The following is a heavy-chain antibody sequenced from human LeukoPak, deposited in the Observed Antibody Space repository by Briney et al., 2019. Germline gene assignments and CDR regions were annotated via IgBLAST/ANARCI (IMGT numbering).Heavy chain of an antibody. D-gene: IGHD6-13*01. CDR1: GGSISSSNW. V-gene: IGHV4-4*02. CDR3: ARGVAAAGTDWFDP. Sequence: PSETLSLTCAVSGGSISSSNWWSWVRQPPGKGLEWIGEIYHSGSTNYNPSLKSRVTISVDKSKNQFSLKLGSVTAADTAVYYCARGVAAAGTDWFDPWGQGTLVTVSS. J-gene: IGHJ5*02. CDR2: IYHSGST.